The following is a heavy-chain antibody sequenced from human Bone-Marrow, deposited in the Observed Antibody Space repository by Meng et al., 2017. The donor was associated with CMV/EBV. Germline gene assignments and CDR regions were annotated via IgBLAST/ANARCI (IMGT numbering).Heavy chain of an antibody. V-gene: IGHV4-59*01. CDR3: ARGSGFDP. D-gene: IGHD3-3*01. CDR1: GGSTSSYY. J-gene: IGHJ5*02. Sequence: SETLSLTCTVSGGSTSSYYWNWIRQSPGKGLEWIGYIYYNGNTNYNPSLKSRVTISVDTSKNQFTLKLSSMTAADTAVYYCARGSGFDPWGQGNLVTVSS. CDR2: IYYNGNT.